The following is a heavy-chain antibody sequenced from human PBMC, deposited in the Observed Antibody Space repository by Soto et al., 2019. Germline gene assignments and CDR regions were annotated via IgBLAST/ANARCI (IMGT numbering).Heavy chain of an antibody. J-gene: IGHJ5*02. CDR3: ARVSSSRWYWFVP. CDR2: IIPIFGTA. V-gene: IGHV1-69*13. Sequence: SVKVSCKASGGTFSSYAISWVRQAPGQGLEWMGGIIPIFGTANYAQKFQGRVTITADESTSTAYMELSSLRSEETAVYYCARVSSSRWYWFVPWGQGTLVTVSS. CDR1: GGTFSSYA. D-gene: IGHD6-13*01.